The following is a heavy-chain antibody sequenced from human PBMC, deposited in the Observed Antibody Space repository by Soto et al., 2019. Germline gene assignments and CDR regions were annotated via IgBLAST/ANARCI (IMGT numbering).Heavy chain of an antibody. CDR1: GGTFSSYA. V-gene: IGHV1-69*12. Sequence: QVQLVQSGAEVKKPGSSVKVSCKASGGTFSSYAISWVRQAPGQGLEWMGGIIPIFGTANYAQKFQGRVTITADESTSTAYMELSSLRSEDTAVYYCARTRASGSPNYYYGIDVWGQGTTVTVSS. D-gene: IGHD1-26*01. CDR3: ARTRASGSPNYYYGIDV. J-gene: IGHJ6*02. CDR2: IIPIFGTA.